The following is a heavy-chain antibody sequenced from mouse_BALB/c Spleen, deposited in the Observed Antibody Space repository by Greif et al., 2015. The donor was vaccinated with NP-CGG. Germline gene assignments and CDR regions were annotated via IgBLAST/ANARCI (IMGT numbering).Heavy chain of an antibody. CDR2: IYPGDGDT. Sequence: QVQLQQSGPELVKPGASVKISCKASGYAFSSSWMNWVKQRPGQGLEWIGRIYPGDGDTNYNGKFKGKATLTADKSSSTAYMQLSSLTSVDSAVYFCAGGGYYGNYVDYWGQGTTLTVSS. V-gene: IGHV1-82*01. CDR1: GYAFSSSW. CDR3: AGGGYYGNYVDY. D-gene: IGHD2-1*01. J-gene: IGHJ2*01.